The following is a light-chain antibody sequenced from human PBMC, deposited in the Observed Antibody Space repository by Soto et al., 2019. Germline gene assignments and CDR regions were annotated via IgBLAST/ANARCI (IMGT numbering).Light chain of an antibody. CDR2: GGS. J-gene: IGKJ2*01. V-gene: IGKV3-20*01. CDR1: QSVSSSY. Sequence: IVLTQSPGTLSLSPGERATLSCRASQSVSSSYLAWYQQKPGQAPRLVIYGGSTRAIGIPARFSGSGSGTDSTLTISRLEPEDFAIYYCQQYGSSRYTFGPGTKVDIK. CDR3: QQYGSSRYT.